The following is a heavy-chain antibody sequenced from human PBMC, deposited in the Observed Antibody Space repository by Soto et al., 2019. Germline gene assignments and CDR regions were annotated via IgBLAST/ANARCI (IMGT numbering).Heavy chain of an antibody. V-gene: IGHV1-69*13. CDR3: ARGGVVVKYYYYGMDV. Sequence: SVKVSCKASGGTFSSYAISWVRQAPGQGLEWMGGITPIFGTANYAQKFQGRVTITADESTSTAYMELSSLRSEDTAVYYCARGGVVVKYYYYGMDVWGQGTTVTVSS. J-gene: IGHJ6*02. CDR2: ITPIFGTA. D-gene: IGHD2-2*01. CDR1: GGTFSSYA.